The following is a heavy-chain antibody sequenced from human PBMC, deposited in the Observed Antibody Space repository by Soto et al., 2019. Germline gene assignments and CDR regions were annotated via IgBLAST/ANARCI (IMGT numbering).Heavy chain of an antibody. Sequence: EVQLVESGGGLVQPGGSLRLSCAASGFTFSNYWVHWVRQAPGKGLMWVSRINSDGTTINYADSLEGRFTISRDNAKNTVYLQMSSLRVEYAAVYYCARAGWYRFDYWGQGTLVTVSS. J-gene: IGHJ4*02. V-gene: IGHV3-74*01. D-gene: IGHD6-19*01. CDR2: INSDGTTI. CDR3: ARAGWYRFDY. CDR1: GFTFSNYW.